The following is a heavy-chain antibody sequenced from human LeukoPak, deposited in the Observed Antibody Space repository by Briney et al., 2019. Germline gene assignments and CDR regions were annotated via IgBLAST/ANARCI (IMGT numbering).Heavy chain of an antibody. D-gene: IGHD6-19*01. CDR3: ARDRLIAVAGSIEYNWFDP. Sequence: GASVKVSCKASGYTFTSYYMHWVRQAPGQGLEWMGITNPSGGSTSYAQKFQGRVTMTRDMSTSTVYMELSRLRSDDTAVYYCARDRLIAVAGSIEYNWFDPWGQGTLVTVSS. V-gene: IGHV1-46*01. J-gene: IGHJ5*02. CDR1: GYTFTSYY. CDR2: TNPSGGST.